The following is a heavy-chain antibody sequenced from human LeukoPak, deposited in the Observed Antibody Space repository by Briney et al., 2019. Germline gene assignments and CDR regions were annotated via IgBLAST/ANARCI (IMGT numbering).Heavy chain of an antibody. J-gene: IGHJ4*02. V-gene: IGHV3-23*01. D-gene: IGHD5-18*01. CDR1: GFTFSTYW. CDR2: ISGRSGTT. Sequence: GGSLRLSCAATGFTFSTYWMSWVRQAPGKGLEWVSAISGRSGTTYYADSVKGRFTISRDNAKKSVYLQMNSLRAEDTAVYYCARGRTAMINFDFWGQGTLVTVSS. CDR3: ARGRTAMINFDF.